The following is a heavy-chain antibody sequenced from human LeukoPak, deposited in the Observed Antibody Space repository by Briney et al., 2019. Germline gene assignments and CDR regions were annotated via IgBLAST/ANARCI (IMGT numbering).Heavy chain of an antibody. CDR2: IKRDGSEK. CDR1: GFTFSSYW. CDR3: ARGIAAAGTPYYYYYYMDV. Sequence: GGSLRLSCAASGFTFSSYWMSWVRQAPGKGLEWVANIKRDGSEKYYVDSVKGRFTISRDNAKNSLYLQMNSLRAEDTAVYYCARGIAAAGTPYYYYYYMDVWGKGTTVTISS. V-gene: IGHV3-7*01. D-gene: IGHD6-13*01. J-gene: IGHJ6*03.